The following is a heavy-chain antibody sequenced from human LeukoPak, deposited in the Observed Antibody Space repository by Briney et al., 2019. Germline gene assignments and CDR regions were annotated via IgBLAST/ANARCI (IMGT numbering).Heavy chain of an antibody. V-gene: IGHV4-59*08. CDR2: IHYSGSP. Sequence: SETLSLTCTVSGGSNYWSWIRQPPGTGSEWIAYIHYSGSPNYNPSLKSRVTISVDTSKNQFSLKLNSVTAADTAVYYCARHSNWNGGVDWFDPWGQGTQVTVSS. CDR1: GGSNY. CDR3: ARHSNWNGGVDWFDP. D-gene: IGHD1-20*01. J-gene: IGHJ5*02.